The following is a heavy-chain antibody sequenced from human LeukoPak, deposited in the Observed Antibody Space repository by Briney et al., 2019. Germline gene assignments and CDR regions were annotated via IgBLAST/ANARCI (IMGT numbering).Heavy chain of an antibody. D-gene: IGHD3-22*01. V-gene: IGHV3-21*01. Sequence: GGSLRLSCAASGFTFSSYSMNWVRQAPGKGLEWVSSISSSSYIYYADSVKGRFTISRDNAKNSLYLQMNSLRVEDTAVYYCARDNYYDISGYFKGVPFDYWGQGTLVTVSS. CDR3: ARDNYYDISGYFKGVPFDY. J-gene: IGHJ4*02. CDR1: GFTFSSYS. CDR2: ISSSSYI.